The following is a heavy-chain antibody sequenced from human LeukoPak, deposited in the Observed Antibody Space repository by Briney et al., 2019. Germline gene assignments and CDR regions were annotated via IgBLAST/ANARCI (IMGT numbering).Heavy chain of an antibody. CDR1: GGSISSGGYS. CDR2: IYHSGST. D-gene: IGHD3-10*01. CDR3: ARGTYYYGSGSYPPSYYFDY. V-gene: IGHV4-30-2*01. J-gene: IGHJ4*02. Sequence: PSETLSLTCAVSGGSISSGGYSWSWIRQPPGKGLEWIGYIYHSGSTYYNPSLKSRVTISVDRSKNQFSLKLSSVTAADTAVYYCARGTYYYGSGSYPPSYYFDYWGQGTLVTVSS.